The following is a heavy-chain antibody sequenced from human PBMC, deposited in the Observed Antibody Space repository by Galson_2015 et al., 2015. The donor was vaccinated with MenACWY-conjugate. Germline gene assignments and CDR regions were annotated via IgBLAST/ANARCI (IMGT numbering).Heavy chain of an antibody. CDR3: TNWAH. D-gene: IGHD7-27*01. V-gene: IGHV3-11*03. CDR2: ISSSSSYT. J-gene: IGHJ4*02. CDR1: GFTFSDYY. Sequence: SLRLSCAASGFTFSDYYVSWIRQAPGKGLEWVSYISSSSSYTNYADSVKGRFTISRGNAKNSLYLQMNSLRAEDTAVYYCTNWAHWGQGTLVTVSS.